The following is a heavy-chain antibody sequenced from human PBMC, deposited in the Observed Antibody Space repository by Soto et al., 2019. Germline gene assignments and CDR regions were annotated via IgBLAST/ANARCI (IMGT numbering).Heavy chain of an antibody. V-gene: IGHV1-18*01. CDR1: GYTFTRYG. Sequence: ASVKVSCKASGYTFTRYGITWVRQAPGQGLEWMGWISGYNGNTNFAQNLQGRVTMTTDTPTSTAFMELRSLRSDDTAVYYCARDLGGQIVDYWGQGTLVTVSS. J-gene: IGHJ4*02. CDR3: ARDLGGQIVDY. D-gene: IGHD1-26*01. CDR2: ISGYNGNT.